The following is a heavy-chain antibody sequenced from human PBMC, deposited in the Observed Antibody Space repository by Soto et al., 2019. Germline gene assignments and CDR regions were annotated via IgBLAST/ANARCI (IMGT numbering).Heavy chain of an antibody. V-gene: IGHV5-51*01. D-gene: IGHD2-2*01. CDR3: ATFVVVPAAVPTFFDS. CDR1: GYSFTTFW. J-gene: IGHJ4*02. CDR2: IYPGDSHT. Sequence: GESLKISCKGSGYSFTTFWIGLVRQMSGRGLEWMGIIYPGDSHTRYSPSFQGHVTISADKSISTAYLQWSSLKASDTAIYYCATFVVVPAAVPTFFDSWGQGTLVTVSS.